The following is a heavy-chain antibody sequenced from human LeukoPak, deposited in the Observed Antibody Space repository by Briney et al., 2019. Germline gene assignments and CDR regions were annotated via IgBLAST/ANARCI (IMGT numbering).Heavy chain of an antibody. CDR2: ISGSGDST. CDR1: GFTFSSYA. Sequence: GGSLRLSCAASGFTFSSYAMRWVRQAPGKGLEWVSGISGSGDSTYYADSVKGRFTISRDNAKNSLYLQMNSLRAEDTAVYYCARDLSSTWFGELETLDYWGQGTLVTVSS. CDR3: ARDLSSTWFGELETLDY. J-gene: IGHJ4*02. V-gene: IGHV3-23*01. D-gene: IGHD3-10*01.